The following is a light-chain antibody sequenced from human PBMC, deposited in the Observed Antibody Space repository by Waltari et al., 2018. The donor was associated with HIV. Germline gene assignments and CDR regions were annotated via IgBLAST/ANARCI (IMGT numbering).Light chain of an antibody. Sequence: DIQMTQSPSSLSASVGDRVTIACRASQSISNYLNWYQRKPGKAPNLLIYGASSLQSGVPSRFSGSGSGTDFTLTISSLQPEDFVTYYCQQSYTPPRTFGQGTKVEIK. J-gene: IGKJ2*02. CDR3: QQSYTPPRT. CDR2: GAS. CDR1: QSISNY. V-gene: IGKV1-39*01.